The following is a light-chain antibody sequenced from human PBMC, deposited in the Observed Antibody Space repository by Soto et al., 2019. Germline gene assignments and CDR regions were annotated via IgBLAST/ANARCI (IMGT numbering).Light chain of an antibody. CDR2: DVS. CDR1: SSDVGGYNY. V-gene: IGLV2-14*01. Sequence: QSVLTQPASVSGSPGQSITISCTGTSSDVGGYNYVSWYQQHPGKAPKLMIYDVSNRPSGVSNRFSGSKSGNTASLTISGXXXEDEADYYCSSYTSSSPSFGTGTKLTVL. CDR3: SSYTSSSPS. J-gene: IGLJ1*01.